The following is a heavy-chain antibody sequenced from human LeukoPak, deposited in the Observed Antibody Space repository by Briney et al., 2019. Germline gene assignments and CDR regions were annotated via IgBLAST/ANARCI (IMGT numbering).Heavy chain of an antibody. CDR3: ARGTPPYRGIGGFLEWLPLDY. Sequence: SQTLSLTCAISGDSVSSNSAAWNWIRQSPSRGLEWLGRTYYRSKWYNDYAVSLKSRITINPDTSKNQFSLQLNSVTPEDTAVYYCARGTPPYRGIGGFLEWLPLDYWGQGTLVTVSS. CDR1: GDSVSSNSAA. J-gene: IGHJ4*02. CDR2: TYYRSKWYN. V-gene: IGHV6-1*01. D-gene: IGHD3-3*01.